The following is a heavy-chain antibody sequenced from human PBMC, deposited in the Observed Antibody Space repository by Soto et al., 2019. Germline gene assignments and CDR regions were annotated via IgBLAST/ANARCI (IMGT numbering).Heavy chain of an antibody. D-gene: IGHD6-6*01. CDR3: ASTSSSSSFLGY. V-gene: IGHV4-31*03. CDR2: IYYSGST. Sequence: SETLSLTCTVSGCSISSGGYYWSWIRQHPGKGLEWIGYIYYSGSTYYNPSLKSRVTISVDTSKNQFSLKLSSVTAADTAVYYCASTSSSSSFLGYWGQGTLVTVSS. CDR1: GCSISSGGYY. J-gene: IGHJ4*02.